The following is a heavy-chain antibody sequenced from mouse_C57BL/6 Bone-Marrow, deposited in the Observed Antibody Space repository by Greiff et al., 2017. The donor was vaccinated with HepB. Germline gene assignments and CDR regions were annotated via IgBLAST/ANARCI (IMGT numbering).Heavy chain of an antibody. CDR1: GFTFTDYY. D-gene: IGHD3-2*02. CDR3: ASHRQLRLPFAY. Sequence: EVHLVESGGGLVQPGGSLSLSCAASGFTFTDYYMSWVRQPPGKALEWLGFIRNKANGYTTEYSASVKGRFTISRDNSQSILYLQMNALRAEDSATYYCASHRQLRLPFAYWGQGTLVTVSA. J-gene: IGHJ3*01. V-gene: IGHV7-3*01. CDR2: IRNKANGYTT.